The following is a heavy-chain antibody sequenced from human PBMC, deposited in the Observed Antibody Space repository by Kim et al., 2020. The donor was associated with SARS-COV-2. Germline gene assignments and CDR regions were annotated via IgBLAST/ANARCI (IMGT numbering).Heavy chain of an antibody. CDR2: ISAYNGNT. V-gene: IGHV1-18*04. Sequence: ASVKVSCKASGYTFTSYGISWVRQAPGQGLEWMGWISAYNGNTNYAQKLQGRVTMTTDTSTSTAYMELRSLRSDDTAVYYCARDDCSSTSCHNWFDPWGQGTLVTVSS. D-gene: IGHD2-2*01. J-gene: IGHJ5*02. CDR3: ARDDCSSTSCHNWFDP. CDR1: GYTFTSYG.